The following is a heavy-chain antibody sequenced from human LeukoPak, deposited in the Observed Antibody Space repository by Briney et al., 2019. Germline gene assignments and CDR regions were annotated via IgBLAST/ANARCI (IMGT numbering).Heavy chain of an antibody. CDR1: GFTFSSYA. D-gene: IGHD1-20*01. V-gene: IGHV3-23*01. Sequence: PGGSLRLSCAASGFTFSSYAMSRVRQAPGKGLEWVSAISGSGGSTYYADSVKGRFTISRDNSKNTLYLQMNSLRAEDTAVYYCAKAPLAHHNYYFDYWGQGTLVTVSS. CDR3: AKAPLAHHNYYFDY. J-gene: IGHJ4*02. CDR2: ISGSGGST.